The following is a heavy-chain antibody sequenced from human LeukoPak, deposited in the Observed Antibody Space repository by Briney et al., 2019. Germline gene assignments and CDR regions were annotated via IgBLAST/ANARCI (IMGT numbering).Heavy chain of an antibody. CDR3: ARLRGGSPGDY. CDR2: SYPANSDT. V-gene: IGHV5-51*01. J-gene: IGHJ4*02. CDR1: GSMFTSYW. Sequence: GSPLQISCKCSGSMFTSYWIGWVRQLPGKGLEWMGISYPANSDTRYDPSFQGQVTTSADKSISTAYLQWSSLKASDSAMYYCARLRGGSPGDYWGQGTLVT. D-gene: IGHD1-26*01.